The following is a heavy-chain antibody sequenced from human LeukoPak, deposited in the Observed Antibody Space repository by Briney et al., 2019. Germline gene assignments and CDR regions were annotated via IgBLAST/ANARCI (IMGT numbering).Heavy chain of an antibody. V-gene: IGHV4-4*02. CDR1: GFTFSAYT. CDR2: IYHSGST. J-gene: IGHJ4*02. CDR3: ARGSSSWYYFDY. D-gene: IGHD6-13*01. Sequence: GSLRLSCAASGFTFSAYTMAWVRQPPGKGLEWIGEIYHSGSTNYNPSLKSRVTISVDKSKNQFSLKLSSVTAADTAVYYCARGSSSWYYFDYWGQGTLVTVSS.